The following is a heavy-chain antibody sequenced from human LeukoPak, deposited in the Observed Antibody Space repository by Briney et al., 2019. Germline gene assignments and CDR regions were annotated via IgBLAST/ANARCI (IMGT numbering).Heavy chain of an antibody. CDR1: GGYINSYY. J-gene: IGHJ4*02. D-gene: IGHD5-18*01. Sequence: SETLSLTCSVSGGYINSYYWGWIRQPPGKGLEWIGNLYYTGTTSYNPSLKRRVTISADTSKTQFSLKLNSVTAADTAVYYCARAVSEYTYGTRFDHWGPGTLVTVSS. CDR3: ARAVSEYTYGTRFDH. CDR2: LYYTGTT. V-gene: IGHV4-59*01.